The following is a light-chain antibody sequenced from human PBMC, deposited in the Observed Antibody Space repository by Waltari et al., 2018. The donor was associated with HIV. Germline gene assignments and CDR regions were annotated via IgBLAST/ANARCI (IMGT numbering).Light chain of an antibody. V-gene: IGKV2-30*01. CDR2: KVS. Sequence: DVVMTQSTLSLPVSLRQPASIYCRSSQSLVSGTGNIYLNWFEQRPGKSPMRRIYKVSNLDSGGPYRFSGSGSDTEFTLRISSVEAEDAGLYYCMQGTRWPSTFGQGTRLEI. CDR3: MQGTRWPST. CDR1: QSLVSGTGNIY. J-gene: IGKJ1*01.